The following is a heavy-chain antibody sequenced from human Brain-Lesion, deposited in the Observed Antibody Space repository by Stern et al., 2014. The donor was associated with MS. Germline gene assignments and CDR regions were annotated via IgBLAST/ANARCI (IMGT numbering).Heavy chain of an antibody. J-gene: IGHJ5*02. CDR2: IHDSGST. CDR3: ATTRWDLFTWNWFDP. Sequence: QVQLVQSGPGLVKPSQTLSLTCTVSGGSISSSGYYWSWIRQPADKGLEWIGRIHDSGSTYYNPSLKSRVTISMDPAKDQFSLKVTSWTAADTAGYYCATTRWDLFTWNWFDPWGQGTLVTVSS. V-gene: IGHV4-61*02. CDR1: GGSISSSGYY. D-gene: IGHD1-26*01.